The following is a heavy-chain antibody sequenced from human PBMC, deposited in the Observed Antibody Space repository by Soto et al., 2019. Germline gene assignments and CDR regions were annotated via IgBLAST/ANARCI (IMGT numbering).Heavy chain of an antibody. D-gene: IGHD2-2*02. CDR2: ISSSSSTI. V-gene: IGHV3-48*02. CDR3: ARDRRYCSSTSCYTRNYYYGMDV. Sequence: GGSLRLSCAASGFTFSSYSMNWVRQAPGKGLEWVSYISSSSSTIYYADSVKGRFTISRDNAKNSLYLQMNSLRDEDTAVYYCARDRRYCSSTSCYTRNYYYGMDVWGQGTTVTVSS. CDR1: GFTFSSYS. J-gene: IGHJ6*02.